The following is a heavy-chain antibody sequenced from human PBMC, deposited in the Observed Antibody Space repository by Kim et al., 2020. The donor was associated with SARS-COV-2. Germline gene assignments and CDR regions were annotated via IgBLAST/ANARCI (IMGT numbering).Heavy chain of an antibody. Sequence: GGSLRLSCAASGFTFSGYWMSWVRQAPGKGLEWVANIKQDGSEIYYVGSVKGRFTISRDNAKNSLYLQMNSLRAEDTAVYYCARDKEYSSPGDWYYYYGMDVWGQGTTVTVSS. CDR2: IKQDGSEI. CDR3: ARDKEYSSPGDWYYYYGMDV. D-gene: IGHD6-6*01. CDR1: GFTFSGYW. V-gene: IGHV3-7*01. J-gene: IGHJ6*02.